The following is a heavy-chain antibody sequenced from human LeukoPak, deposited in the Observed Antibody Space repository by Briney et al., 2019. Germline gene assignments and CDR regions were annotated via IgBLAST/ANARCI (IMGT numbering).Heavy chain of an antibody. CDR3: ARDPPGDYVWGSYD. D-gene: IGHD3-16*01. V-gene: IGHV3-66*01. J-gene: IGHJ4*02. Sequence: GGSLRLSCAASGFTVSSNYMSWVRQAPGKGLEWVSVIYSGGSTYYADSVKGRFTISRDNSKNTLYLQMNSLRAEDTAVYYCARDPPGDYVWGSYDWGQGTLVTVSS. CDR1: GFTVSSNY. CDR2: IYSGGST.